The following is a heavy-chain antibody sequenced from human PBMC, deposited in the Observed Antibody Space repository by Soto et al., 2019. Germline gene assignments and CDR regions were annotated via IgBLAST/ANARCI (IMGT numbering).Heavy chain of an antibody. CDR1: GGSFSGYY. CDR3: ARVSGEYYDILTGYRPTGYNWFDP. CDR2: INHSGST. Sequence: SETLSLTCAVYGGSFSGYYWSWIRQPPGKGLEWIGEINHSGSTNYNPSLKSRVTISVDTSKNQFSLKLSSVTAADTAVYYCARVSGEYYDILTGYRPTGYNWFDPWGQGTLVTVSS. J-gene: IGHJ5*02. D-gene: IGHD3-9*01. V-gene: IGHV4-34*01.